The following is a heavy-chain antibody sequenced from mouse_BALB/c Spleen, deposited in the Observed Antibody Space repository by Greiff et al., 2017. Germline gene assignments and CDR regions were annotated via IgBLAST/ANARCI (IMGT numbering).Heavy chain of an antibody. CDR2: INPYYGST. D-gene: IGHD1-1*01. CDR1: GYSFTDYI. Sequence: EVKLQQTGPELVKPGASVKISCKASGYSFTDYIMLWVKQSHGKSLEWIGNINPYYGSTSYNLKFKGKATLTVDKSSSTAYMQLNSLTSEDSAVYYCARSGTAWFAYWGQGTLVTVSA. V-gene: IGHV1-39*01. CDR3: ARSGTAWFAY. J-gene: IGHJ3*01.